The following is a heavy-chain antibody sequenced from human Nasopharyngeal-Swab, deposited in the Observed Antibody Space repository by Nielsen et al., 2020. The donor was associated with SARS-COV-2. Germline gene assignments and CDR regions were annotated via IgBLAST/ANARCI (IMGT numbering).Heavy chain of an antibody. CDR3: ARLFHYYDSSGYLY. Sequence: ASVKVSCKASGYTFTDYDVNWVRQATGQGLEWMGWMNPSSGNTVYAQKFQGRVTMTRNTSISTAHMELSGLRSDDTAVYYCARLFHYYDSSGYLYWGQGTLVTVSS. J-gene: IGHJ4*02. CDR1: GYTFTDYD. CDR2: MNPSSGNT. D-gene: IGHD3-22*01. V-gene: IGHV1-8*01.